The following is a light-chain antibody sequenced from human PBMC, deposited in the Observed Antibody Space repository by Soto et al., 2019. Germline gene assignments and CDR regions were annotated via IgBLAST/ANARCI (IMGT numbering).Light chain of an antibody. CDR3: QQYYSYPWT. V-gene: IGKV1-5*03. CDR2: KAS. Sequence: DSQMTQSPSTLSASVGDRVIITCRASQNVGKYLAWYQQRPGKAPKGLISKASSLESGAPSRFSGSGSGTEFTLTISSLQPEDFGTYYCQQYYSYPWTFGRGTK. J-gene: IGKJ1*01. CDR1: QNVGKY.